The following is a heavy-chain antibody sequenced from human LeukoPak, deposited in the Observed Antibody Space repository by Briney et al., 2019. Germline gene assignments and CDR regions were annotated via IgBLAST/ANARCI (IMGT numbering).Heavy chain of an antibody. D-gene: IGHD3-3*01. V-gene: IGHV4-4*07. Sequence: SETLSLTCTVSGGSISSYYWSWIRQPAGKGLEWIGRIYTSGSTNYNPSLKSRVAMSVDTSKNQFSLKLSSVTAADTAVYYCARVSTIFGVASGWFDPWGQGTLVTVSS. J-gene: IGHJ5*02. CDR3: ARVSTIFGVASGWFDP. CDR1: GGSISSYY. CDR2: IYTSGST.